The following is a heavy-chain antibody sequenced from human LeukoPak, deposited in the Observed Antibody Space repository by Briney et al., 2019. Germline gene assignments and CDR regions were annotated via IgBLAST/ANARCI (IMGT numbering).Heavy chain of an antibody. V-gene: IGHV1-2*02. CDR3: ASEAAAIESDAFDI. D-gene: IGHD2-2*02. J-gene: IGHJ3*02. CDR1: GYTFIGYY. Sequence: ASVKVSCKASGYTFIGYYMHWVRQAPGQGLEWMGWNNPNSGGTNYAQKFQGRVTMTRDTSISTAYMELSRLRSDDTAVYYCASEAAAIESDAFDIWGQGTMVTVSS. CDR2: NNPNSGGT.